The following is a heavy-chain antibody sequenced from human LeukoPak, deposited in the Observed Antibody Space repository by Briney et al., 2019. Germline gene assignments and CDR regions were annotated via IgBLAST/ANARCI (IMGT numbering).Heavy chain of an antibody. Sequence: GGSLRLSCAASGLTFSNYAMTWVRQAPGKGLEWVSAISTNGDRTYYADSVKGRFTISRDNSKNTLYLHMNSLRGEDTAMYFCARGCGGGPGCYILDYWGQGTLVTVSS. D-gene: IGHD2-15*01. J-gene: IGHJ4*02. V-gene: IGHV3-23*01. CDR3: ARGCGGGPGCYILDY. CDR1: GLTFSNYA. CDR2: ISTNGDRT.